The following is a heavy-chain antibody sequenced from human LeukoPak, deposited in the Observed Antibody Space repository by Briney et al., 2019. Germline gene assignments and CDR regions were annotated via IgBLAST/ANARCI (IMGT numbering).Heavy chain of an antibody. J-gene: IGHJ4*02. Sequence: SETLSLTCTVSGGSISSGGYYWSWIRQHPGKGLEWIGYIYYSGSTYYNPSLKSRVTISVDTSKNRFSLKLSSVTAADTAVYYCARVRRTYYYDSSGYYSPYYFDYWGQGTLVTVSS. CDR2: IYYSGST. D-gene: IGHD3-22*01. CDR3: ARVRRTYYYDSSGYYSPYYFDY. V-gene: IGHV4-31*03. CDR1: GGSISSGGYY.